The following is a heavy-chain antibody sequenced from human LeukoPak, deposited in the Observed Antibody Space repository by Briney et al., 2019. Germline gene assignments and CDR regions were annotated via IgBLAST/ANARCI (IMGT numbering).Heavy chain of an antibody. CDR1: GGSISSGDYY. D-gene: IGHD2-2*01. Sequence: SETLSLTCTVSGGSISSGDYYWTWIRQPPGKGLEWIGYIYYSGSTYYNPSLKSRLTISLDTSKNQFSLRLSSVTAADTAVYYCARYYCSTANCPGIDYWGQGTLVTVSS. CDR3: ARYYCSTANCPGIDY. J-gene: IGHJ4*02. V-gene: IGHV4-30-4*01. CDR2: IYYSGST.